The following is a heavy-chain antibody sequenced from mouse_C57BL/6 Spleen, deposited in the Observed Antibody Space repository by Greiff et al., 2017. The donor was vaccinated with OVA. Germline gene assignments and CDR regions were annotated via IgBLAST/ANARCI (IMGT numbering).Heavy chain of an antibody. CDR3: ARSYYYGSSYAVDY. V-gene: IGHV5-6*01. J-gene: IGHJ2*01. CDR1: GFTFSSYG. Sequence: EVKLVESGGDLVKPGGSLKLSCAASGFTFSSYGMSWVRQTPDKRLEWVATISSGGSYTYYPDSVKGRFTISRDNAKNTQYLQMSSLKSEDTAMYYCARSYYYGSSYAVDYWGQGTTLTVSS. CDR2: ISSGGSYT. D-gene: IGHD1-1*01.